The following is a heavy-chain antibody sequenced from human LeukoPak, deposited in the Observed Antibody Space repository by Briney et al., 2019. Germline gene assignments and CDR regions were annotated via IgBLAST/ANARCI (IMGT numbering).Heavy chain of an antibody. CDR2: IWYDGSNK. CDR3: ARGNDHNSGSLDY. D-gene: IGHD6-19*01. J-gene: IGHJ4*02. CDR1: GFTFSSYG. Sequence: GGSLRLSCAASGFTFSSYGMHWVRQAPGKGLEWVAVIWYDGSNKYYADSVKGRFTISRDNSKNTLYVQMNSLRAEDTAVYYCARGNDHNSGSLDYWGQGTLVTVSS. V-gene: IGHV3-33*08.